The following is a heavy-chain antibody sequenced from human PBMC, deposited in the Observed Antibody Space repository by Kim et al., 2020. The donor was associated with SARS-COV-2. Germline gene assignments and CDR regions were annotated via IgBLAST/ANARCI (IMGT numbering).Heavy chain of an antibody. D-gene: IGHD3-22*01. Sequence: SETLSLTCSVYGGPLRGYYWTWIRQAPGKGLEWIGEIDHGGNTNYNPSLKSRVIISVDTSKNQFSLRPNSVTAADTAVFYCARGRGLIGSFYYYGMDVWGQGTTVTVSS. J-gene: IGHJ6*02. CDR3: ARGRGLIGSFYYYGMDV. CDR1: GGPLRGYY. V-gene: IGHV4-34*01. CDR2: IDHGGNT.